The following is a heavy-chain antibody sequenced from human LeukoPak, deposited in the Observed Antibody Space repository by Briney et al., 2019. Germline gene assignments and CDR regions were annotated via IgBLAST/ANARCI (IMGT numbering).Heavy chain of an antibody. D-gene: IGHD6-19*01. CDR1: GFIFRNHG. V-gene: IGHV3-30*02. J-gene: IGHJ4*02. Sequence: PGGSLRLSCAASGFIFRNHGMHWVRQAPGKGLEWVTFILYDGSEKYYADSGRGRFTISRDNSKNTVNLQMNSLRTEDTALYYCAKDLSSGWSFDSWGQGTLVTVSS. CDR2: ILYDGSEK. CDR3: AKDLSSGWSFDS.